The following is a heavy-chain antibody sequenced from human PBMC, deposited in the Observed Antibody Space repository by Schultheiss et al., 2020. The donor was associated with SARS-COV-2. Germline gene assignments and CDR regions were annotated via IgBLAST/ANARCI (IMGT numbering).Heavy chain of an antibody. CDR3: ARWAGGADY. CDR2: ISQTGIGI. CDR1: GFTFRRHS. Sequence: GGSLRLSCIASGFTFRRHSLNWVRQAPGKGLEWVSHISQTGIGIYNTDTVNGRFTISRDDAKNTLYLQMSSLRVEDTAVYYCARWAGGADYWGQGTLVTVSS. D-gene: IGHD3-10*01. V-gene: IGHV3-48*04. J-gene: IGHJ4*02.